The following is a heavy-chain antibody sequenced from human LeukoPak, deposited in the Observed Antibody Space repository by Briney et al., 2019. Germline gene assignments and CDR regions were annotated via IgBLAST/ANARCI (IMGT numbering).Heavy chain of an antibody. CDR1: GFRFTSYW. J-gene: IGHJ4*02. Sequence: GGSLRLSCAASGFRFTSYWMTWVRQAPGKGLEWVGNIGQDGSAKNYADSVKGRFTISRDNAKNSVFLQMNSLRAEDTAFYYCGNQCSGGICPENWGRGTLVTVSS. CDR3: GNQCSGGICPEN. D-gene: IGHD2-15*01. V-gene: IGHV3-7*01. CDR2: IGQDGSAK.